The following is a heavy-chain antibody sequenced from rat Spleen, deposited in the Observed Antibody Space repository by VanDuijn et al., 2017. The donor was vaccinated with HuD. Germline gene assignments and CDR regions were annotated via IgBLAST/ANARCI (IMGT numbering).Heavy chain of an antibody. CDR3: TRAWGGYSRDYFDY. Sequence: EVQLKESGPGLVQPSQTLSLTCTVSGFSLTDYCVHWVRQPPGKGLEWMGLMWSGGRTSYNSALKSRLTISRDTSKSQVFLKMNSLQTEDTAIYYCTRAWGGYSRDYFDYWGQGVMVTVSS. D-gene: IGHD1-11*01. CDR1: GFSLTDYC. V-gene: IGHV2S63*01. CDR2: MWSGGRT. J-gene: IGHJ2*01.